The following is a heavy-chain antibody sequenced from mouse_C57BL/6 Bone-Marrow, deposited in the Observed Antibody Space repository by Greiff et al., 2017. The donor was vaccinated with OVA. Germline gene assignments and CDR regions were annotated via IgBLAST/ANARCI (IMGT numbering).Heavy chain of an antibody. CDR2: IDPSDSYT. V-gene: IGHV1-69*01. CDR1: GYTFTSYW. J-gene: IGHJ3*01. Sequence: VQLQQSGAELVMPGASVKLSCNASGYTFTSYWLHWGKQRPGQGLVWNGEIDPSDSYTNYNPKFKGKSTLTVDKSSSTAYMQLSSLTSEDSAVSYSARSIDSSGFAYWGQGTLVTVS. CDR3: ARSIDSSGFAY. D-gene: IGHD3-2*01.